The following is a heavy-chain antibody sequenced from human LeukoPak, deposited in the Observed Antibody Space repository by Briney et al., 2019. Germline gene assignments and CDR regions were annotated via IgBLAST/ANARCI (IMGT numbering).Heavy chain of an antibody. D-gene: IGHD4-23*01. CDR3: ARRPTVVTPFDY. V-gene: IGHV4-30-4*08. CDR1: GGSISSGDYY. CDR2: IYYSGST. J-gene: IGHJ4*02. Sequence: SETLSLTCTVSGGSISSGDYYWSWIRQPPGKGLEWIGYIYYSGSTYYNPSLKSRVTISVDTSKNQFSLKLSSVTAADTAVYYCARRPTVVTPFDYWGQGTLVTVSS.